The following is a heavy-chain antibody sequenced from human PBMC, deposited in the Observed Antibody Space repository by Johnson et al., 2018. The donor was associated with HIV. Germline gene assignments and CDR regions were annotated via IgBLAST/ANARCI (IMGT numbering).Heavy chain of an antibody. CDR2: ISYDGSNK. CDR1: GFTFTNYA. CDR3: AREIIAAADDI. Sequence: QVQLVESGGGVVQPGRSLRLSCAASGFTFTNYAMYWVRQAPGKGLEWVALISYDGSNKYYADSVKGRFTISRDNSKNTLYLQMSSLRAEDTAVYYCAREIIAAADDIWGQGTMVTVSS. J-gene: IGHJ3*02. D-gene: IGHD6-13*01. V-gene: IGHV3-30-3*01.